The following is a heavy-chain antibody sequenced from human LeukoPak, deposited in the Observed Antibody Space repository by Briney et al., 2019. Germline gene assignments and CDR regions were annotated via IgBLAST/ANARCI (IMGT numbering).Heavy chain of an antibody. V-gene: IGHV3-53*01. Sequence: GGSLRLSCAASGFTVSSNYMSWVRQAPGKGLEWVSVIYSGGSTYYADSVKGRFTISRDNSKNTVYLQMNSLRVEDTAVYYCARGMGGYGGYDYWGQGTLVTVSS. CDR1: GFTVSSNY. D-gene: IGHD5-12*01. J-gene: IGHJ4*02. CDR2: IYSGGST. CDR3: ARGMGGYGGYDY.